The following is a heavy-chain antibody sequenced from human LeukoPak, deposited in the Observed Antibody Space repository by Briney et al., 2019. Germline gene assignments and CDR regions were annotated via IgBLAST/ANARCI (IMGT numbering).Heavy chain of an antibody. CDR1: GGSISSYY. Sequence: SETLSLTCTVSGGSISSYYWSWIRQPPGKGLEWIGYIYTSGSTNYNPSLKSRVTISVDTSKNQFSLKLSAVTAPDTAVYYCARAGYSSGWSPYYYYYYTDVGGKGTTVTVSS. CDR2: IYTSGST. D-gene: IGHD6-19*01. V-gene: IGHV4-4*09. J-gene: IGHJ6*03. CDR3: ARAGYSSGWSPYYYYYYTDV.